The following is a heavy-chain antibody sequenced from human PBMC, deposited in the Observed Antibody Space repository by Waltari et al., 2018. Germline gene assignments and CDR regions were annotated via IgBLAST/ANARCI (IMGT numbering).Heavy chain of an antibody. D-gene: IGHD2-15*01. Sequence: QVQLQESGPGLVKPSQTLSLTCTVSGGSISSGGYYWSWIRQPPGKGLEWIGYIYHSGSTNYNPSLKSRVTISVDTSKNQFSLKLSSVTAADTAVYYCARDREDIDYWYGMDVWGQGTTVTVSS. CDR3: ARDREDIDYWYGMDV. CDR2: IYHSGST. V-gene: IGHV4-61*08. J-gene: IGHJ6*02. CDR1: GGSISSGGYY.